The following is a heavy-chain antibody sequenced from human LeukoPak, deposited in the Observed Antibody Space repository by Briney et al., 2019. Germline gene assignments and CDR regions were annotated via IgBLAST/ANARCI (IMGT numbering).Heavy chain of an antibody. CDR3: TRDRGVASGSYYY. CDR2: IRSKACGGTT. D-gene: IGHD1-26*01. CDR1: GFTFGDYA. Sequence: GGSLRLSCTASGFTFGDYAMSWVRQAPGKGLEWVGFIRSKACGGTTEYAASVKGRFTISRDDSKSIAYLQMNSLKIEDTAVYYCTRDRGVASGSYYYWGQGTLVTVSS. J-gene: IGHJ4*02. V-gene: IGHV3-49*04.